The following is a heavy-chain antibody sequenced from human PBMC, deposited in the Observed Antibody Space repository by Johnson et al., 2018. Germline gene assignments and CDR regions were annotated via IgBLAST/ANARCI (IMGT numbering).Heavy chain of an antibody. CDR1: GGTFSNYA. J-gene: IGHJ1*01. D-gene: IGHD3-22*01. CDR3: ARARYDTRGYSIQH. Sequence: QVQLVQSGAAVTKPGSSVKVSCQASGGTFSNYALSWVRQAPGQGLAWLGGIIHILGTANYAQKFQGRVTITADESKSTADRELSSLRAEDTAGYYCARARYDTRGYSIQHWGQGTLVTVSS. V-gene: IGHV1-69*01. CDR2: IIHILGTA.